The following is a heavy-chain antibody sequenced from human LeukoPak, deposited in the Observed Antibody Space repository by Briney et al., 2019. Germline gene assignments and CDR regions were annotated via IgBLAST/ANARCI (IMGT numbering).Heavy chain of an antibody. D-gene: IGHD3-22*01. V-gene: IGHV1-18*01. J-gene: IGHJ4*02. CDR3: ARDPYDSSGYYGVDEFDY. Sequence: ASVKVSCKASGYTFTSYGISWVRQAPGQGLEWMGWISAYNGNTNYAQKLQGRVTMTTDTSTSTAYMELRSLRSDHSAVYYCARDPYDSSGYYGVDEFDYWAQATLVTVSS. CDR2: ISAYNGNT. CDR1: GYTFTSYG.